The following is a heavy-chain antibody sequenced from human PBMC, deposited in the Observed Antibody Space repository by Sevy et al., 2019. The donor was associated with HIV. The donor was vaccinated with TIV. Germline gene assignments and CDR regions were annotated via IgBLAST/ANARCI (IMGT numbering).Heavy chain of an antibody. D-gene: IGHD5-18*01. V-gene: IGHV3-30*04. CDR3: ARAAMVKVDYFDY. CDR2: ISYDGSNK. CDR1: GFTFSSYA. J-gene: IGHJ4*02. Sequence: WGSLRLSCAASGFTFSSYAMHWVRQAPGKGLEWVAVISYDGSNKYYADSVKGRFTISRDNSKNTLYLQMNSLRAEDTAVYYCARAAMVKVDYFDYWGQGTLVTVSS.